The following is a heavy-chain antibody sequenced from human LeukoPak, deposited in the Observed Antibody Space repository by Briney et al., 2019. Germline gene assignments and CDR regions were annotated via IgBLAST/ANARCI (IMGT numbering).Heavy chain of an antibody. CDR2: ITSDGSGI. CDR3: VRDLPTAMELFDY. J-gene: IGHJ4*02. V-gene: IGHV3-74*01. Sequence: GGSLRLSCAASGFTFSSYWMHWVRQPPGKGLVWVSRITSDGSGIGYADSVKGRFSISRDNAKNTLYLQMNSLRAEDTAVYYCVRDLPTAMELFDYWGQGTLVTVSS. CDR1: GFTFSSYW. D-gene: IGHD5-18*01.